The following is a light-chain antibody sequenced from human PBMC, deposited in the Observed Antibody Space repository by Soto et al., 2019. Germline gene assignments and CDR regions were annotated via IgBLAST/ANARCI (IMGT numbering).Light chain of an antibody. CDR1: QSVSSSY. Sequence: ETVVMPSPGTRSLSAGEIDILSCRAIQSVSSSYLAWYQQKPGQAPRLLIYGASSRATGIPDRFSGSGSGTDFTLTISRLEHEDFAVYYCQQYGSSPLGAFGQGTKVDI. CDR3: QQYGSSPLGA. V-gene: IGKV3-20*01. CDR2: GAS. J-gene: IGKJ1*01.